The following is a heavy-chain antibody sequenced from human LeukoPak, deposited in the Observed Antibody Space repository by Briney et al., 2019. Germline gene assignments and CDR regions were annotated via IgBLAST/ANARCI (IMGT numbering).Heavy chain of an antibody. V-gene: IGHV4-34*01. J-gene: IGHJ4*02. CDR1: GASFIGYY. Sequence: PSETLSLTCAVYGASFIGYYWSWIRQPPGKGLEWIGEINHSGSTNYNPSLKSRVTISVDTSKNQFSLKLSSVTAADTAVYYCARFYDILTGYHSDYWGQGTLVTVSS. CDR3: ARFYDILTGYHSDY. D-gene: IGHD3-9*01. CDR2: INHSGST.